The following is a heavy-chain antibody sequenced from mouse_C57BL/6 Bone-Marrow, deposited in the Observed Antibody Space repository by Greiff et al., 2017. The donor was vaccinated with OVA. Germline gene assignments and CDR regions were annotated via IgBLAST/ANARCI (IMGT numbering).Heavy chain of an antibody. Sequence: QVQLQQPGAELVKPGASVKMSCKASGYTFTSYWLTWVKPRPGQGLEWIGDIYPGSGSTYYNEKFKSKATLTVDTSSSTAYMQLSSLTAEDSAVYYCSAGNYGWGQGTSVTVSS. CDR3: SAGNYG. D-gene: IGHD2-1*01. CDR2: IYPGSGST. V-gene: IGHV1-55*01. CDR1: GYTFTSYW. J-gene: IGHJ4*01.